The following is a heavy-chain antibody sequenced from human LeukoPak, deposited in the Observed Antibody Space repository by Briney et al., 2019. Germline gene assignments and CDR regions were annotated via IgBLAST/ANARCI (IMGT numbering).Heavy chain of an antibody. Sequence: GAAMKVSCKASGYTFTSYGISWVRPAPGQGLEWMGWISAYNGNKNYAQKLQGRVTMTTDTSTSTAYMELRSLRSDDTAVYYCARDLRCSSTSCYPGRNWFDPWGEGTLVTVSS. CDR2: ISAYNGNK. V-gene: IGHV1-18*01. CDR3: ARDLRCSSTSCYPGRNWFDP. D-gene: IGHD2-2*01. J-gene: IGHJ5*02. CDR1: GYTFTSYG.